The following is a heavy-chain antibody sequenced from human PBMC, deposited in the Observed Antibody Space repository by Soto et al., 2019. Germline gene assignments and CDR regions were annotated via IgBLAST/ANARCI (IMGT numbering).Heavy chain of an antibody. CDR2: IYYSGST. CDR3: ARDGTYDFWSGYYTRAVGGYFDY. CDR1: GDTIKSYY. Sequence: SETLSLTSTASGDTIKSYYWSWIRQPPGKGLEWIGYIYYSGSTNYNPSLKSRVTISVDTSKNQFSLKLSSVTAADTAVYYCARDGTYDFWSGYYTRAVGGYFDYWGQGTLVTVSS. D-gene: IGHD3-3*01. V-gene: IGHV4-59*01. J-gene: IGHJ4*02.